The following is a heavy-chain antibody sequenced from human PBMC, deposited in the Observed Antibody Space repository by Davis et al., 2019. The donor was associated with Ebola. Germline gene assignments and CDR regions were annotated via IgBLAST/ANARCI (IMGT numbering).Heavy chain of an antibody. V-gene: IGHV4-61*08. CDR1: GAFVSSGGYS. CDR3: ARWNGVSHFDY. Sequence: SETLSLTCAVSGAFVSSGGYSWIWIRQPPGKGLEWIGYYYYTGTTYYNPSLQSRVTISVDTSKNQFSLKLSSVTAADTAVYYCARWNGVSHFDYWGQGTLVTVSS. J-gene: IGHJ4*02. CDR2: YYYTGTT. D-gene: IGHD2-8*01.